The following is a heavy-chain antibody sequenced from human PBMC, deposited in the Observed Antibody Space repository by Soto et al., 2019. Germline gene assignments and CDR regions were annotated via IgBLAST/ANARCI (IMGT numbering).Heavy chain of an antibody. CDR1: GGTFSSSG. D-gene: IGHD3-16*02. CDR2: IVPSLDTT. Sequence: QVHLVQSGTEVKKPGSSVKVSCKASGGTFSSSGFSWVRQSPGQGLEWMGMIVPSLDTTNYAQKVQARVTITADEVTSTAYMEVRSLRSEDTAVYYCARWPQPRYTADPYAVDVWGQGTRVLVSS. CDR3: ARWPQPRYTADPYAVDV. V-gene: IGHV1-69*11. J-gene: IGHJ6*02.